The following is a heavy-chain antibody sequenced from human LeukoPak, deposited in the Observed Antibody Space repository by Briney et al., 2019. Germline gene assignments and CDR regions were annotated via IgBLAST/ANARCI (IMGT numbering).Heavy chain of an antibody. CDR1: GFTFSWFG. V-gene: IGHV3-33*01. CDR2: IWYDGRKK. Sequence: GSLRLSCAASGFTFSWFGMHWVRQAPGQGLEWVAVIWYDGRKKYYADSVTGRFTISRDNSKNTLYLQMDSLRAEDTAVYYCARYNTGSADYWGQGTLVTVSS. J-gene: IGHJ4*02. D-gene: IGHD2-8*02. CDR3: ARYNTGSADY.